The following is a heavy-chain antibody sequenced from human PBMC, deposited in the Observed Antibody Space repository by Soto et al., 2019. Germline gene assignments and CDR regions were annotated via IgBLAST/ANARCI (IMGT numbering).Heavy chain of an antibody. Sequence: VQLVESGGGLVQPGRSLRLSCAASGFTFDDYAMHWVRQAPGKGLEWVSGISWNSGSIGYADSVKGRFTISRDNAKNSLYLQMNSLRAEDTALYYCAKDRRGYSGYDPYYYYGMDVWGQGTTVTVSS. J-gene: IGHJ6*02. CDR2: ISWNSGSI. CDR3: AKDRRGYSGYDPYYYYGMDV. D-gene: IGHD5-12*01. CDR1: GFTFDDYA. V-gene: IGHV3-9*01.